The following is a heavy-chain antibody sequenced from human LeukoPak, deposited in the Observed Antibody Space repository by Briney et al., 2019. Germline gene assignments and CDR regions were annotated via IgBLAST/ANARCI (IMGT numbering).Heavy chain of an antibody. CDR1: GGSISSGDYY. D-gene: IGHD3-3*01. J-gene: IGHJ2*01. Sequence: SQTLSLTCTVSGGSISSGDYYWSWIRQPPGKGLEWIGYIYYSGSTYYNPSLKSRVTISVDTSKNQFSLKLSSVTAADTAVYYCASTRNYDLWSGSGYFDLWGRGTLVTVSS. CDR3: ASTRNYDLWSGSGYFDL. V-gene: IGHV4-30-4*08. CDR2: IYYSGST.